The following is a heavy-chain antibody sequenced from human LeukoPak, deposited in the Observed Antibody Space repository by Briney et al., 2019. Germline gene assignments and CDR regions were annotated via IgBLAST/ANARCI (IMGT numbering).Heavy chain of an antibody. Sequence: ASVQVSCKASGGTFSSYAISWVRQSPGQGLEWMGGIIPIFGTANYAQKFEGRVTITADESTSTAYMELSSLRSEDIFVYYWATAYEIHDAFDIWGQGTMVTVSS. V-gene: IGHV1-69*13. CDR3: ATAYEIHDAFDI. CDR2: IIPIFGTA. D-gene: IGHD5-18*01. CDR1: GGTFSSYA. J-gene: IGHJ3*02.